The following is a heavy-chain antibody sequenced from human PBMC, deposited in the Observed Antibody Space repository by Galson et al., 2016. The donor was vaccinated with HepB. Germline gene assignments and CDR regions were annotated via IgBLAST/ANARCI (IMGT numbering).Heavy chain of an antibody. Sequence: TLSLTCTVSGGSVSSGTYYWNWIRQPAGKGLEWIGRIYTSWSTNYSPSLKSRVTISLDTSKNHFSLNLTSVTAADTAVYYCARTTISAHPYFDYWGQGTLVSVSS. V-gene: IGHV4-61*02. CDR1: GGSVSSGTYY. CDR2: IYTSWST. CDR3: ARTTISAHPYFDY. D-gene: IGHD2-21*02. J-gene: IGHJ4*02.